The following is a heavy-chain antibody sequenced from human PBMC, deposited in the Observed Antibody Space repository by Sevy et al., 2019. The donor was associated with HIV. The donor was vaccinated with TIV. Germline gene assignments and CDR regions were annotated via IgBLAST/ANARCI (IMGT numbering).Heavy chain of an antibody. D-gene: IGHD2-15*01. J-gene: IGHJ3*02. CDR1: GFTFDDYG. V-gene: IGHV3-20*04. Sequence: GGSLRLSCAASGFTFDDYGMSWVRQAPGKGLEWVSGINWNGGSTGYADSVKGRFTISRDNAKNSLYLQMNSLRAEDTALYYCARVLYCSGGSCYGAFDIWGQGTMVTVS. CDR3: ARVLYCSGGSCYGAFDI. CDR2: INWNGGST.